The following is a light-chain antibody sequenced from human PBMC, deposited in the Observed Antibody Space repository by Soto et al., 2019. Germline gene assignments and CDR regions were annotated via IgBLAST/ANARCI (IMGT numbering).Light chain of an antibody. J-gene: IGKJ1*01. Sequence: DIQVTQSPSTLSASVGDRVTITCRASQPIRTWLAWYQEKPGKAPKLLIYDASSLEGGVPSRFSGSGSGTEFTLTISSLQPDDFATYYCHQSNYYRPTFGQGTKVDIK. V-gene: IGKV1-5*01. CDR3: HQSNYYRPT. CDR2: DAS. CDR1: QPIRTW.